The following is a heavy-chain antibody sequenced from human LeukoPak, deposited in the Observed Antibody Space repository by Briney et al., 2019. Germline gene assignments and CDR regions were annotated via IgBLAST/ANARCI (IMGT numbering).Heavy chain of an antibody. D-gene: IGHD6-13*01. CDR3: ARIGKAAARFAFEI. V-gene: IGHV4-34*01. CDR2: INHSGST. J-gene: IGHJ3*02. Sequence: SETLSLTCAVYGGSFSGYYWSWIRQPPGKGLEWIGEINHSGSTNYNPSLKSRVTISVDTSKNQFSLKLSSVTAADTAVYYCARIGKAAARFAFEIWGQGTMVTVSS. CDR1: GGSFSGYY.